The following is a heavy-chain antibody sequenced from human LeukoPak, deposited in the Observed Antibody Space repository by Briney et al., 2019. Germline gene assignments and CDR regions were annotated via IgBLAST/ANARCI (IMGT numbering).Heavy chain of an antibody. V-gene: IGHV4-59*08. D-gene: IGHD2-15*01. J-gene: IGHJ4*02. CDR3: ARHPFATPFDY. CDR1: GGSISGYY. CDR2: MYDTGHT. Sequence: PSETLSLTCSVSGGSISGYYWSWIRQPPGKGLQWIGYMYDTGHTMYNSTLKSRVTMSLETSKNQFSLRLSSLTAADTAVYYCARHPFATPFDYWGPGTLVTVSS.